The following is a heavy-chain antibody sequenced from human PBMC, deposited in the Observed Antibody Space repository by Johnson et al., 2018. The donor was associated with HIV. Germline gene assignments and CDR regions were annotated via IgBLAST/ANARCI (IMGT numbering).Heavy chain of an antibody. CDR2: IKREIDGGTR. Sequence: MQLVESGGGLVKPGESLRLSCVASGFIFSHAWMSWVRQAPGKGLEWVGRIKREIDGGTRDYAVPVKGRFTISRDDSKNTLFLQMNSLKIDDTAVYYCTRGVNSEGGSIWGQGTMVTVSS. CDR1: GFIFSHAW. V-gene: IGHV3-15*01. CDR3: TRGVNSEGGSI. J-gene: IGHJ3*02. D-gene: IGHD3-16*01.